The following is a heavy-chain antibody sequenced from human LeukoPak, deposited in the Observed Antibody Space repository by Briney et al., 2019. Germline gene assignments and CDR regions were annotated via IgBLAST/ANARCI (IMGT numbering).Heavy chain of an antibody. CDR1: GFTFRNYG. J-gene: IGHJ4*02. CDR3: AIFSEGFDY. Sequence: GGSLRLSCVASGFTFRNYGMHWVRQAPGKGLEWVAVISYDGGRKYSADPVKGRFTISRDNSKNTLYLQMNSLRAEDTAVYYCAIFSEGFDYWGQGTLVTVSS. CDR2: ISYDGGRK. V-gene: IGHV3-30*03.